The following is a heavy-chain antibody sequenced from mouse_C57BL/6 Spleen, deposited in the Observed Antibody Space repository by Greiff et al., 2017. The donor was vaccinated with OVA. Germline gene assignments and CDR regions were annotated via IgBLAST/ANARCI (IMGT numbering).Heavy chain of an antibody. J-gene: IGHJ1*03. CDR1: GFNIKDYY. CDR3: TTNDNYGSRYFDV. D-gene: IGHD1-1*01. CDR2: IDPEDGDT. Sequence: EVQLQQSGAELVRPGASVKLSCKASGFNIKDYYMHWVKQRPEQGLEWIGRIDPEDGDTEYAPKFQGKATMTADTSSNTAYLQLSSLTSEDTAVYYCTTNDNYGSRYFDVWGTGTTVTVSS. V-gene: IGHV14-1*01.